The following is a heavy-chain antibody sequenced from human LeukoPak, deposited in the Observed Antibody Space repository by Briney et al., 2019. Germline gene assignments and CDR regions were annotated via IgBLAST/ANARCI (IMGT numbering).Heavy chain of an antibody. CDR2: ISWDGRFT. D-gene: IGHD6-6*01. V-gene: IGHV3-43D*04. CDR1: GFTFDNYV. CDR3: ARGVSDSASSYFDS. Sequence: GGSLRLSCTVSGFTFDNYVMNWVRQAPGKGLEWVSLISWDGRFTNYADSVRGRFTVSRDNNKNSLYLQMNSLGVGDTALYYCARGVSDSASSYFDSWGQGTLVTVSS. J-gene: IGHJ4*02.